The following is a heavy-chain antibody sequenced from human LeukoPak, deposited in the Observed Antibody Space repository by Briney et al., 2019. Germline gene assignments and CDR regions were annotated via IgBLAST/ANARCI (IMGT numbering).Heavy chain of an antibody. D-gene: IGHD3-10*01. CDR1: GFIISDYA. J-gene: IGHJ4*02. CDR3: ARSAGDFDY. CDR2: ISANGGST. Sequence: PGGSLRLSCSASGFIISDYAMHWVRQAPGKGLEYVSGISANGGSTYHADSVKGRFTISRDTSKNTLYLQMNSLRAEDTAVYYCARSAGDFDYWGQGTLVTVSS. V-gene: IGHV3-64*04.